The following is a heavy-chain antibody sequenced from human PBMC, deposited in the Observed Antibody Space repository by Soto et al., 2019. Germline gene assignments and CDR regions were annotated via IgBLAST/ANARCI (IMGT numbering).Heavy chain of an antibody. J-gene: IGHJ4*02. CDR3: ANYDYIWGSYRYYYFDY. Sequence: GGSLRLSCAASGFTFSSYAMSWVRQAPGKGLEWVSAISGSGGSTYYADSVKGRFTISRDNSKNTLYLQMNSLRAEDTAVYYCANYDYIWGSYRYYYFDYWGQGTQVTVSS. CDR1: GFTFSSYA. CDR2: ISGSGGST. D-gene: IGHD3-16*02. V-gene: IGHV3-23*01.